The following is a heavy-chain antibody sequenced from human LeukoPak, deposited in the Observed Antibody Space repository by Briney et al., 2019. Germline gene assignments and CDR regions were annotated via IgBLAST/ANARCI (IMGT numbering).Heavy chain of an antibody. CDR3: ARSFGNYYGSGTPPLYFDY. V-gene: IGHV1-18*01. J-gene: IGHJ4*02. D-gene: IGHD3-10*01. CDR1: GYTFANYG. CDR2: ISAYNGHT. Sequence: GASVKVSCKASGYTFANYGISWVRQAPGQGLEYMAWISAYNGHTNYAQKLQGRVTMTTDTSTSTAYMELRSLRSDDTAVYYCARSFGNYYGSGTPPLYFDYWGQGTLVTVSS.